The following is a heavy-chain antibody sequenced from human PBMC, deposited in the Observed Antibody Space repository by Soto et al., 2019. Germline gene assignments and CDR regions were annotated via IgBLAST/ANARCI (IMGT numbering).Heavy chain of an antibody. CDR3: ARARIAADTRAFDN. J-gene: IGHJ3*02. Sequence: SVKISCKAFGGTFSSYAISRERKAPGQGLEWMGGIIPIFGTANYAQKFQGRVTITADASTSTAYMELSSLRSEDTAVYYCARARIAADTRAFDNSRPVTMV. CDR2: IIPIFGTA. CDR1: GGTFSSYA. D-gene: IGHD6-13*01. V-gene: IGHV1-69*13.